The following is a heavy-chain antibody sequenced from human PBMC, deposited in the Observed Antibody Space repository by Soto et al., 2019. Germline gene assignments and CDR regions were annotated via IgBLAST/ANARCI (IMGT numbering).Heavy chain of an antibody. CDR1: GGSISSSSYY. D-gene: IGHD2-15*01. CDR3: ARHARIFDY. CDR2: IYYSGST. V-gene: IGHV4-39*01. Sequence: SETLSLTCTVSGGSISSSSYYWGWIRQPPGKGLEWIGSIYYSGSTYYNPSLKSRVTISVDTSKNQFSLKLSSVTAADTAVYYCARHARIFDYWGQGTLVTVPS. J-gene: IGHJ4*02.